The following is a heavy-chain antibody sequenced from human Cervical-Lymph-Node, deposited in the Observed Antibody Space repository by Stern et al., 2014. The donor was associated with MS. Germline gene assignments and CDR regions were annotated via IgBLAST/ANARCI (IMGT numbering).Heavy chain of an antibody. CDR3: ARGRVDLIRALGI. Sequence: VQLVESGAKVKKPGASVKVSCKASGYTFTSYDINWVRQATGQGLEWMGWMNRNSGDTGYGQKFQGRVTMTRNTSISTAYMELRSLRSDDTGVYYCARGRVDLIRALGIWGQGTMVTVSS. D-gene: IGHD3-16*01. CDR2: MNRNSGDT. CDR1: GYTFTSYD. J-gene: IGHJ3*02. V-gene: IGHV1-8*01.